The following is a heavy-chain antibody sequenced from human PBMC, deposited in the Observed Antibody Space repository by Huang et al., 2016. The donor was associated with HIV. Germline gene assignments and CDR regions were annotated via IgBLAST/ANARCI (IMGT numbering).Heavy chain of an antibody. D-gene: IGHD2-15*01. CDR2: MRSSSNSK. V-gene: IGHV3-48*04. Sequence: EVQLVESGGGLVQPGTSLRLSCAASGFTFGDFNMNWFRQAPGKGLEWISYMRSSSNSKLYADSVKGRFTISRDNARNALYLQLKSLRVEDTAVYYCARESCSGGTCYLFDFWGQGVLVTVSS. CDR3: ARESCSGGTCYLFDF. J-gene: IGHJ4*02. CDR1: GFTFGDFN.